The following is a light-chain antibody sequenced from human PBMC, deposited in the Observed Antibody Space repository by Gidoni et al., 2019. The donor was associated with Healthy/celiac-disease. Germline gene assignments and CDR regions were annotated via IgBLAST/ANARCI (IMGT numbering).Light chain of an antibody. Sequence: DIVMTQSPLSLPVTPGEPASISGRSSQSLLHRNGYNYLDWYLQKPGQSPQLLIYLGSNRASGVPDRFSGSGSGTDFTLKISRVEAEDVGVYYCMQALQTSWTFGQGTKVEIK. CDR1: QSLLHRNGYNY. CDR3: MQALQTSWT. J-gene: IGKJ1*01. CDR2: LGS. V-gene: IGKV2-28*01.